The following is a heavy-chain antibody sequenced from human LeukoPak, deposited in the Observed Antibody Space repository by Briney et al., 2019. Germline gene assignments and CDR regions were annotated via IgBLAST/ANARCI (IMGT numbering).Heavy chain of an antibody. Sequence: SETLSLTCTVSGGSISSYYWSWIRQPPGKGLEWLGYIYYSGSTNYNPSLKSRVTISVDTSKNQFSLKLSSVTAADTAVYYCARYVTTVTTYDYWGQGTLVTVSS. J-gene: IGHJ4*02. V-gene: IGHV4-59*01. CDR2: IYYSGST. CDR3: ARYVTTVTTYDY. CDR1: GGSISSYY. D-gene: IGHD4-17*01.